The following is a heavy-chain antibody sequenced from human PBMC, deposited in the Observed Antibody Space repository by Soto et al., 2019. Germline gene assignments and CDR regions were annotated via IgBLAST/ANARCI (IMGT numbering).Heavy chain of an antibody. D-gene: IGHD2-2*01. V-gene: IGHV1-18*01. CDR3: ARAGRDCSSTSGYPIHFGF. CDR2: ISAYNGNT. J-gene: IGHJ4*02. CDR1: GYTFTSYG. Sequence: ASVKVSCKASGYTFTSYGISWVRQAPGQGLEWMGWISAYNGNTNYAQKLQGRVTMTTDTSTSTAYMELRSLRSDDKAVYYCARAGRDCSSTSGYPIHFGFWGQRTLDTVSS.